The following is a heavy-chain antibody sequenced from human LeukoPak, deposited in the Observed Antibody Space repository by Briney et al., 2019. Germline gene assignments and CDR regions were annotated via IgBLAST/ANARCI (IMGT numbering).Heavy chain of an antibody. J-gene: IGHJ4*02. CDR3: ARGSEYTSSTNYYFDY. Sequence: PGGSLRLSCAASGFTFSSYWMSWVRQAPGKGLEWVANIKQDGSEKHYVDSVKGRFTISRDNAKKSLLLHMNSLRVEDTAVYYCARGSEYTSSTNYYFDYWGQGTLVTVSS. V-gene: IGHV3-7*01. CDR2: IKQDGSEK. CDR1: GFTFSSYW. D-gene: IGHD6-6*01.